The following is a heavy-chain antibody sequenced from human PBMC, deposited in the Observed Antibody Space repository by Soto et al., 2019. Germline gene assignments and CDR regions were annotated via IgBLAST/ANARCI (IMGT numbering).Heavy chain of an antibody. CDR2: ISSDGNKM. J-gene: IGHJ4*02. V-gene: IGHV3-11*01. Sequence: WGSLRLSCAASGFTLIDYFISCVGHSPGKGLEWLSYISSDGNKMSYADSVKGRFLISRDNAKNSLYLQMNSLRAEDTAVYYCVRDRGAVTGDYFDYWGQGNLVTVSS. CDR3: VRDRGAVTGDYFDY. D-gene: IGHD6-19*01. CDR1: GFTLIDYF.